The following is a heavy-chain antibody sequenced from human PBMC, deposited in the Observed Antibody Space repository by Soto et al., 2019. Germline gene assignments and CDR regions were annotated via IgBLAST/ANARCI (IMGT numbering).Heavy chain of an antibody. CDR2: MNPNSGNT. CDR1: GYTFTSYD. CDR3: ARGSWYCSGGSCYRSGAFDI. J-gene: IGHJ3*02. D-gene: IGHD2-15*01. V-gene: IGHV1-8*01. Sequence: ASVKVSCKASGYTFTSYDINCVRQATGQGLEWMGWMNPNSGNTGYAQKFQGRVTMTRNTSISTAYMELSSLRSEDTAVYYCARGSWYCSGGSCYRSGAFDIWGQGTMVTVS.